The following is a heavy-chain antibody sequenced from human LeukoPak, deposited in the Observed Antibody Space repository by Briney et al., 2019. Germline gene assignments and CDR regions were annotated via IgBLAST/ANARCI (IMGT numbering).Heavy chain of an antibody. J-gene: IGHJ4*02. CDR1: GHTFTSYY. Sequence: ASVKVSCKASGHTFTSYYIHWVRQAPGHGLEWMGLINPSGEFTTYAQKFQGGVTMTRDMSTSTVYMELSSLRSEDTAVYYCARDLGSGQIGTTPGGLDYWGQGTLVTVSS. V-gene: IGHV1-46*01. CDR2: INPSGEFT. CDR3: ARDLGSGQIGTTPGGLDY. D-gene: IGHD1-7*01.